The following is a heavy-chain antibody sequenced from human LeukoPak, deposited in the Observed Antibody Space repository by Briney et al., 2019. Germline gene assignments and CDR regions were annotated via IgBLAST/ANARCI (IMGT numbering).Heavy chain of an antibody. CDR3: AKDRRGYVPPGVGY. V-gene: IGHV3-7*01. Sequence: GGSLRLSCAASGFIFSSYWMTWVRQAPGKGLEWVANIKQAGSENSYVDSVKGRFTISRDNAKNTLYLQMNSLRAEDTAVYYCAKDRRGYVPPGVGYWGQGTLVTVSS. CDR2: IKQAGSEN. CDR1: GFIFSSYW. D-gene: IGHD5-18*01. J-gene: IGHJ4*02.